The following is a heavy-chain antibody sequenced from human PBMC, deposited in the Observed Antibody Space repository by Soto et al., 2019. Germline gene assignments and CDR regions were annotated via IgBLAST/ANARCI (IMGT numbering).Heavy chain of an antibody. CDR1: GVSITRGGSY. CDR2: IYYTGET. J-gene: IGHJ4*02. V-gene: IGHV4-31*03. Sequence: QVQLQESGPRLVKPSQTLSLTCTVSGVSITRGGSYWGWIRQHPEKGLEWIGSIYYTGETFFNPSLDSRLSISTDTSKNQFSLKLTSVTAADTAIYYCARSLVGAQSPTDYWVQGILVTVSS. CDR3: ARSLVGAQSPTDY. D-gene: IGHD1-26*01.